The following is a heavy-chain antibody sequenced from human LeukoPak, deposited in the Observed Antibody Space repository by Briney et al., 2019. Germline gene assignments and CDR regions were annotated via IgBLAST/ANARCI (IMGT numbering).Heavy chain of an antibody. Sequence: PGGSLRLSCAASGFTFSSYAMHWVRQAPGKGLEWVAVISYDGSNKYYADSVKGRFTISRDNSKNTLYLQMNSLRAEDTAVYYCARDWEEVVAATTHAFDIWGQGTMVTVSS. CDR3: ARDWEEVVAATTHAFDI. CDR2: ISYDGSNK. D-gene: IGHD2-15*01. J-gene: IGHJ3*02. CDR1: GFTFSSYA. V-gene: IGHV3-30*04.